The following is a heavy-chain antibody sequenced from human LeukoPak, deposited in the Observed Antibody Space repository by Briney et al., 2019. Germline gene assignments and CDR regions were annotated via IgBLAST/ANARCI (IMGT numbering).Heavy chain of an antibody. V-gene: IGHV4-61*01. J-gene: IGHJ4*02. Sequence: PSETLSLTCTVSGGSISSGNYYWSWIRQPPGKGLEWIGHIYYSGSTIYNPSLKSRVTISVDTSKNQFSLKLNSVTAADTAVYYCARQPGIVGANTRRFDYWGQGTLVTVSS. CDR1: GGSISSGNYY. CDR3: ARQPGIVGANTRRFDY. D-gene: IGHD1-26*01. CDR2: IYYSGST.